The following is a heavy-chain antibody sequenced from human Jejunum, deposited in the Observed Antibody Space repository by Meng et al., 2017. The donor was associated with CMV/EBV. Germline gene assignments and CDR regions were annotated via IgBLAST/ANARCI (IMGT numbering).Heavy chain of an antibody. V-gene: IGHV3-73*01. J-gene: IGHJ4*02. Sequence: FPFSGSAIHWVRQASGKGLEWVGRIRSKTYSYATAYAASVKGRFTISRDESKNTAYLQMNSLKAEDTALYYCTRVVPAASTAFFDYWGQGTLVTVSS. CDR1: FPFSGSA. D-gene: IGHD2-2*01. CDR2: IRSKTYSYAT. CDR3: TRVVPAASTAFFDY.